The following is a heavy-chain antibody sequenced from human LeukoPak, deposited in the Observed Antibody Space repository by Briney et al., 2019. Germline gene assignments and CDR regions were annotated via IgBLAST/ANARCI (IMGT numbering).Heavy chain of an antibody. D-gene: IGHD2-21*02. CDR1: GGSISSSSYY. CDR2: IYYSGST. Sequence: PSETLSLTCTVSGGSISSSSYYWGWIRQPPGKGLEWIGSIYYSGSTYYNPSLKSRVTISVDTSKNQFSLKLSSVTAADTAVYYCARPGTVTEYYFDYWGQGTLVTVSS. CDR3: ARPGTVTEYYFDY. J-gene: IGHJ4*02. V-gene: IGHV4-39*01.